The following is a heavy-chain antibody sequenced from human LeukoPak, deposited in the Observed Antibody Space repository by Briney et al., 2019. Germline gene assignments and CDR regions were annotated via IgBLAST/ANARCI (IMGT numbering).Heavy chain of an antibody. J-gene: IGHJ4*02. CDR2: IYTSGST. D-gene: IGHD3-16*01. CDR3: ASPYDFAVSGFQY. CDR1: GASISSYY. Sequence: SETLSLTCTVSGASISSYYWSWIRQPPGKGLEWIGYIYTSGSTNYNPTFNSRVSISVDTSRTQFSLKLTSVTAADTATYYCASPYDFAVSGFQYWGQGTLVTVSS. V-gene: IGHV4-4*09.